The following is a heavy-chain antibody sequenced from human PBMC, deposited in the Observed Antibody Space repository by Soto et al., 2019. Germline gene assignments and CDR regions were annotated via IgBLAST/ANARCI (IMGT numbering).Heavy chain of an antibody. CDR2: NYYSGIT. CDR1: GGSISSGGYY. V-gene: IGHV4-31*03. D-gene: IGHD6-6*01. J-gene: IGHJ6*02. Sequence: QVQLQKSGPGLVKPSQTLSLTCTVSGGSISSGGYYWTWIRQHPGKGLEWIGYNYYSGITYYNPYLMSRVSIPLDTSKNQYSLTLSCVTAAGTAVYYCARVASIDGLSYGMDVWGQGATVTVSS. CDR3: ARVASIDGLSYGMDV.